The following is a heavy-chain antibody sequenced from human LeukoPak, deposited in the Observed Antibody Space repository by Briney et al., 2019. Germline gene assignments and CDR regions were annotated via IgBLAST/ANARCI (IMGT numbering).Heavy chain of an antibody. Sequence: GSLRLSCAASGFTFSSYSMNWVRQAPGKGLEWVSSISSSSSYIYYADSVKGRFTTSRDNAKNSLYLQMNSLRAEDTAVYYCARDKDDILTGYYTLTYWGQGTLVTVSS. CDR3: ARDKDDILTGYYTLTY. D-gene: IGHD3-9*01. CDR2: ISSSSSYI. CDR1: GFTFSSYS. V-gene: IGHV3-21*01. J-gene: IGHJ4*02.